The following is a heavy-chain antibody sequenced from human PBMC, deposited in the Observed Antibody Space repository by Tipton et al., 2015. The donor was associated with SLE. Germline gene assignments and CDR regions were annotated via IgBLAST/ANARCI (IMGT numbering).Heavy chain of an antibody. Sequence: AGLVKPSETLSLTCAVYGGSFSGYYWSWIRQPPGKGLEWIGYIYHSGSTYYNPSLKSQVTMSVDRSKNQFSLKLSSVTAADTAVYYCARDTDYGGNYFDYWGQGTLVTVSS. D-gene: IGHD4-23*01. V-gene: IGHV4-34*01. CDR3: ARDTDYGGNYFDY. CDR1: GGSFSGYY. CDR2: IYHSGST. J-gene: IGHJ4*02.